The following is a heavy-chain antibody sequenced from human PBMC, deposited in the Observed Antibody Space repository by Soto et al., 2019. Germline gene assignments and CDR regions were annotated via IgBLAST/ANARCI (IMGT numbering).Heavy chain of an antibody. J-gene: IGHJ4*02. Sequence: ASVKVSCKASAYTFTSYGFSWVRQAPGQGLEWMGWITAYNGNTKYAQKLQGRVTMTTDTSTSTVYMELSSLRSEDTAVYYCARVYCSGGSCYSIDYWGQGTLVTVSS. CDR1: AYTFTSYG. D-gene: IGHD2-15*01. CDR2: ITAYNGNT. V-gene: IGHV1-18*01. CDR3: ARVYCSGGSCYSIDY.